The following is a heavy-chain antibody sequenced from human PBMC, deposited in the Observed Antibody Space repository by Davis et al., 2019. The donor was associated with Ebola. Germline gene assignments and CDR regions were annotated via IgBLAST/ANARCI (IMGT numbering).Heavy chain of an antibody. V-gene: IGHV3-23*01. D-gene: IGHD2/OR15-2a*01. CDR3: AKVLSRNAAYGMDV. Sequence: PGGSLRLSCEASGFPFSLFAMSWVRRAPGKGLEWVSSFGGSGGGTYYADSVKGRVTISRDNSKKTLDLQMNSLRGEDSAVYYCAKVLSRNAAYGMDVWGQGTTVTVSS. CDR2: FGGSGGGT. J-gene: IGHJ6*02. CDR1: GFPFSLFA.